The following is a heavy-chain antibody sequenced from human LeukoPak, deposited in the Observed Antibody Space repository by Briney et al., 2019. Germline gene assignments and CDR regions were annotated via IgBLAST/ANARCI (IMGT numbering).Heavy chain of an antibody. Sequence: SETLSLTCTVSGGSISTGSHFWGWIRQPPGKGLEWIGSFYYSGTTYYNPSLKSRVTISVDTSKNQFSLKLSSVTAADTAVFYCARHQRSLTADYWGQGTLVTVSS. CDR2: FYYSGTT. J-gene: IGHJ4*02. CDR3: ARHQRSLTADY. D-gene: IGHD2-21*02. CDR1: GGSISTGSHF. V-gene: IGHV4-39*01.